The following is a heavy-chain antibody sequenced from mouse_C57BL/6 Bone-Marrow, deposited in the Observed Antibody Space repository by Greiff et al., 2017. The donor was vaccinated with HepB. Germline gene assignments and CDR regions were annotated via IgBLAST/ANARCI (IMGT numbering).Heavy chain of an antibody. CDR3: AEEGLRRDYYAMDY. CDR1: GFTFSDYG. V-gene: IGHV5-17*01. Sequence: EVHLVESGGGLVKPGGSLKLSCAASGFTFSDYGMHWVRQAPEKGLEWVAYISSGSSTIYYADTVKGRFTISRDNAKNTLFLQMTSLRSEDTAMYYCAEEGLRRDYYAMDYWGQGTSVTVSS. J-gene: IGHJ4*01. D-gene: IGHD2-4*01. CDR2: ISSGSSTI.